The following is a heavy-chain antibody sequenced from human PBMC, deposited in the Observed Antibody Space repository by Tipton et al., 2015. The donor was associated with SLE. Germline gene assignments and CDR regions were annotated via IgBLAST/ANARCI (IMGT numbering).Heavy chain of an antibody. CDR3: ARGPNWGLDDAFDI. CDR2: MYRSGTT. CDR1: GDSFSNHF. Sequence: TLSLTCTVSGDSFSNHFWSWIRQPPGRGLEWIGYMYRSGTTKYNPSLKSRVTISLDTSKTQFFLRLSSVIAADTAVYFCARGPNWGLDDAFDIWGQGTMVSVSS. J-gene: IGHJ3*02. V-gene: IGHV4-59*11. D-gene: IGHD7-27*01.